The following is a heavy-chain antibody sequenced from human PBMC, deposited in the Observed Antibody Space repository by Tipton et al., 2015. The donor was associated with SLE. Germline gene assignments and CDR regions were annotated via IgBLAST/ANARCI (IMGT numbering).Heavy chain of an antibody. V-gene: IGHV4-4*07. CDR3: ARHVCSSCFFDP. Sequence: TLSLTCTVSGGSISSYYWSWIRQPAGGGLEWIGRIYTNENTNYNPSLKSRVTMSVDTSKNHFSLKLSSVTAADTAVYFCARHVCSSCFFDPWGQGALVTVSS. CDR1: GGSISSYY. CDR2: IYTNENT. J-gene: IGHJ5*02. D-gene: IGHD6-13*01.